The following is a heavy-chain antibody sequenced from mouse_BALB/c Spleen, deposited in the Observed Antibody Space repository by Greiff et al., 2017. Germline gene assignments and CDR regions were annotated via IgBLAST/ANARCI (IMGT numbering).Heavy chain of an antibody. J-gene: IGHJ2*01. CDR1: GFTFSRYT. CDR2: ISNGGGST. CDR3: ARQLGHGFDY. D-gene: IGHD4-1*01. V-gene: IGHV5-12-2*01. Sequence: EVMLVESGGGLVQPGGSLKLSCAASGFTFSRYTMSWVRQTPEKRLEWVAYISNGGGSTYYPDTVKGRFTISRDNAKNTLYLQMSSLKSEDTAMYYCARQLGHGFDYWGQGTTLTVSS.